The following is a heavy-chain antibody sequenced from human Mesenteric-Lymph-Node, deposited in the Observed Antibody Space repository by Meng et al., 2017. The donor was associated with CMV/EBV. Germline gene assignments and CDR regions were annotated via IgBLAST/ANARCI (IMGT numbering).Heavy chain of an antibody. Sequence: GGSLRLSCAASGFTFDTYAMHWVRQAPGKGLEWVSSISSSSSYIYYADSVKGRFTISRDNAKNSLYLQMNSLRAEDTAVYYCARQSAVAGTYWGQGTLVTVSS. J-gene: IGHJ4*02. CDR2: ISSSSSYI. D-gene: IGHD6-19*01. CDR1: GFTFDTYA. V-gene: IGHV3-21*01. CDR3: ARQSAVAGTY.